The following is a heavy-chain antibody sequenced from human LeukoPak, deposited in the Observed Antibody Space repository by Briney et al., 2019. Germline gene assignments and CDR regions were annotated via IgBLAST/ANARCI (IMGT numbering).Heavy chain of an antibody. V-gene: IGHV3-23*01. D-gene: IGHD2-15*01. J-gene: IGHJ6*03. CDR2: ISGSGGST. CDR3: AKEGCSGGSCYGYYYYMDV. Sequence: GGSLRLSCAASRFTFSTYAMSWVRQAPGKGLEWVSTISGSGGSTYYADSVKGRFTISRDNSKNTLYLQMNSLRVEDTAVYYCAKEGCSGGSCYGYYYYMDVWGKGTTVTISS. CDR1: RFTFSTYA.